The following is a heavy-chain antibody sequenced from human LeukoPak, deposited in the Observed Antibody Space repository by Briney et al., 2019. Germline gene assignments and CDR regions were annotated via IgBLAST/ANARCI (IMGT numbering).Heavy chain of an antibody. J-gene: IGHJ4*02. CDR2: INHSGST. D-gene: IGHD6-19*01. CDR1: GGSFSGYY. V-gene: IGHV4-34*01. Sequence: SETLSLTCAVYGGSFSGYYWSWIRQPPGKGLEWIGEINHSGSTNYNPSLKSRVTISVDTSKNQFSLKLSSVTAADTAVYYCARSYSSGWYNYWGQGTLVTVSS. CDR3: ARSYSSGWYNY.